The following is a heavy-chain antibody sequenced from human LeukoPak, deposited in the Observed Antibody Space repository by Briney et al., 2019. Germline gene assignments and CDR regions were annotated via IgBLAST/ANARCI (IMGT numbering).Heavy chain of an antibody. V-gene: IGHV4-39*01. CDR2: IYYSGST. Sequence: SETLSLTCTVSGSSLSSSSYYWGWIRQPPGKGLEWIGSIYYSGSTYYNPSLKSRVTISVDTSKNQFSLKLSSVTAADTAVYYCARQVDIVVHWFDPWGQGTLVTVSS. D-gene: IGHD2-15*01. J-gene: IGHJ5*02. CDR1: GSSLSSSSYY. CDR3: ARQVDIVVHWFDP.